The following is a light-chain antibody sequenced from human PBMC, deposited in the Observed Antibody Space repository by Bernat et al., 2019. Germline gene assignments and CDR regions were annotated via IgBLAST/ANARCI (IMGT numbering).Light chain of an antibody. CDR1: QGISSY. Sequence: AIRMTQSPSSFSASTGDRVTITCRASQGISSYLAWYQQKPGKAPKLLIYAASTLQNGFPSRFSGSGSGTDFTLTISCLQSEDFATYYCQQYYSYPWTFGQGTKVDIK. CDR3: QQYYSYPWT. V-gene: IGKV1-8*01. CDR2: AAS. J-gene: IGKJ1*01.